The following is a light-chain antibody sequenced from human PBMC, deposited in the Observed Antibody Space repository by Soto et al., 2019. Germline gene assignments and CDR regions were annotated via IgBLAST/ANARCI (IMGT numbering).Light chain of an antibody. CDR1: SSNIGSKT. V-gene: IGLV1-44*01. Sequence: QSVLTQPPSASGTPGQRVTISCSRSSSNIGSKTVNWYQQLPGTAPKVLIYSNNQRPSGVPDRFSGSKSGTSGSLAISGLQSEDEADYYCAAWDDTLNGWVFGGGTKLTVL. J-gene: IGLJ3*02. CDR3: AAWDDTLNGWV. CDR2: SNN.